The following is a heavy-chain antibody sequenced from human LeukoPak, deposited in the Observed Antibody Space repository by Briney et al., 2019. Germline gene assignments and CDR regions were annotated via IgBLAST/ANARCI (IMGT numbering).Heavy chain of an antibody. D-gene: IGHD1-26*01. CDR1: GYTFTGYY. CDR2: INPNSGGT. V-gene: IGHV1-2*06. CDR3: AREGAGATSGPAEYFQH. J-gene: IGHJ1*01. Sequence: GASVKVSCKASGYTFTGYYMHWVRQAPGQGLEWMGRINPNSGGTNYAQKFQGRVTMTRDTSISTAYMELSRLRSDDTAVYYCAREGAGATSGPAEYFQHWGQGTLVTVSS.